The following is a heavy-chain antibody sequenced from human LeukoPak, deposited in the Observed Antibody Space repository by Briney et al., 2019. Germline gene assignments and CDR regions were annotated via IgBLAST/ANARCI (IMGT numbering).Heavy chain of an antibody. D-gene: IGHD3-10*01. CDR3: ARPSGGSGRWGDNWFDP. J-gene: IGHJ5*02. Sequence: ASVKVSCMASGYTFTGSYMHWVRQAPGQGLERVGWINLNSGGTNYAQKFQGRVTMTRDTSISTAYMELSSLRSDDTAVYYCARPSGGSGRWGDNWFDPWGQGTLVTVSS. CDR1: GYTFTGSY. CDR2: INLNSGGT. V-gene: IGHV1-2*02.